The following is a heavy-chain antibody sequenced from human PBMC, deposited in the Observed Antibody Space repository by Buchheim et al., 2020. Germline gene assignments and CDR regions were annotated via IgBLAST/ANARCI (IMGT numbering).Heavy chain of an antibody. D-gene: IGHD6-13*01. Sequence: QVQLVESGGGVVQPGRSLRLSCAASGFTFSSYGMHWVRQAPGKGLEWVAVIWYDGSNKYYADSVKGRFTISRDNSKTTLYLQMNSLRAEDTAVYYCARGPGYSSSWHYYYGMDVWGQGTT. CDR2: IWYDGSNK. V-gene: IGHV3-33*01. CDR1: GFTFSSYG. J-gene: IGHJ6*02. CDR3: ARGPGYSSSWHYYYGMDV.